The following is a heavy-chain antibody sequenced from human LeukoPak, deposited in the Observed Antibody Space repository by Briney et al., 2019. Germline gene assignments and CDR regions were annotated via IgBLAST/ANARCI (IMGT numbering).Heavy chain of an antibody. CDR1: GGSVSSGSYY. CDR3: ARTKRWIDY. CDR2: IYYSGST. D-gene: IGHD5-24*01. Sequence: SETLSLTCTVSGGSVSSGSYYWSWIRQPPGTGLEWIGYIYYSGSTNYNPSLKSRVTISVDTSKNQFSLKLSSVTAADTAVYYCARTKRWIDYWGQGTLVTVSS. V-gene: IGHV4-61*01. J-gene: IGHJ4*02.